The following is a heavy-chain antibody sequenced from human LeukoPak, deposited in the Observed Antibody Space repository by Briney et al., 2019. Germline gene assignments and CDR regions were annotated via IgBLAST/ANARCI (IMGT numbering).Heavy chain of an antibody. CDR2: IYSRGST. V-gene: IGHV4-39*06. J-gene: IGHJ4*02. Sequence: SETLSLTCTVSGVSISSSSYYWGWIRQPPGKGLEWIGSIYSRGSTYYNPSLKSRVTISVDTSKNQFTLKLSSVTAADTAVYYCAKEGTYTYGASDFDYRGQGTLVTVSS. CDR3: AKEGTYTYGASDFDY. D-gene: IGHD4/OR15-4a*01. CDR1: GVSISSSSYY.